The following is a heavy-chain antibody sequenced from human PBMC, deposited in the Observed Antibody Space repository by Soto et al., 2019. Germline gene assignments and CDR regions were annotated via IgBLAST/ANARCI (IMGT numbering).Heavy chain of an antibody. J-gene: IGHJ3*02. D-gene: IGHD3-22*01. V-gene: IGHV1-69*06. Sequence: QVQLVQSGAEVKRPGSSVKVSCKTSGGLLSSYAISWVRQAPGQGLEWMGGSIPTFGTTVYAQNFQGRVSITADRSTGTAYLELRGLRSHDTAVYYCARGINDYYDGTGPSWDDAFDIWGQGTMVTVSS. CDR1: GGLLSSYA. CDR2: SIPTFGTT. CDR3: ARGINDYYDGTGPSWDDAFDI.